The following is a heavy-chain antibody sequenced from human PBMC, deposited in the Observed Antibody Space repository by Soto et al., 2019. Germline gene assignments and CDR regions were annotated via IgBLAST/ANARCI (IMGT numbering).Heavy chain of an antibody. Sequence: QITLKESGPTLVKPTQTLTLTCTFSGFSLSTSGVGVGWIRQPPGKALELLALIYWDDDKRYGPSLKSRLTITQDPSKNQVVLTMANMDPVDTATYYCEHALLRDDYGESFDYWGQRTLVTVSS. D-gene: IGHD4-17*01. J-gene: IGHJ4*02. CDR3: EHALLRDDYGESFDY. V-gene: IGHV2-5*05. CDR2: IYWDDDK. CDR1: GFSLSTSGVG.